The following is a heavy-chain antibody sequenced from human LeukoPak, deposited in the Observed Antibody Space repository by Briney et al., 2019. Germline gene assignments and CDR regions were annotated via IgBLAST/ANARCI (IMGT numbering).Heavy chain of an antibody. D-gene: IGHD6-13*01. Sequence: PGGSLRLSCAASGFTFSSYWMHWVRQAPGKGLVWVSRINSDGSSTSYADSVKGRFTISRDNAKNTLYLQMNSLRAEDTAVYYCARVVIAAAGTHFDYWGQGTLVTVSS. J-gene: IGHJ4*02. V-gene: IGHV3-74*01. CDR1: GFTFSSYW. CDR2: INSDGSST. CDR3: ARVVIAAAGTHFDY.